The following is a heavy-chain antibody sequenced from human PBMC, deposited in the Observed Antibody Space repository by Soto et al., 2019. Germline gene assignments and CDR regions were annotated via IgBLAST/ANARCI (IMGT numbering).Heavy chain of an antibody. D-gene: IGHD3-9*01. CDR3: AREGILLLGAFDI. CDR1: GGSINNYY. V-gene: IGHV4-59*01. CDR2: IYYTGST. Sequence: SETLSLTCNVSGGSINNYYWNWVRQTPGKGLEWIGYIYYTGSTHYNPSLKSRVTMSVDTSKNQFSLRLTSVTAADTALYFCAREGILLLGAFDIWGQGTVVTVSS. J-gene: IGHJ3*02.